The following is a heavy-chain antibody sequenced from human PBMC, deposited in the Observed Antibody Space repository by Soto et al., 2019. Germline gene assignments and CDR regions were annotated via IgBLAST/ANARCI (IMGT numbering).Heavy chain of an antibody. D-gene: IGHD2-2*01. CDR1: GGSISSSSYS. CDR2: IYYSGST. CDR3: GRQPGHCGSTTCFGYYSVDV. J-gene: IGHJ6*02. V-gene: IGHV4-39*01. Sequence: QLQLQESGPRLVKPSETLSLTCSVSGGSISSSSYSWGWIRQPPGKGLEWIGTIYYSGSTHYNPSLEGRVAISAATRNNQLSLRLSSVTAADSAVYYCGRQPGHCGSTTCFGYYSVDVWGQGTTVTVS.